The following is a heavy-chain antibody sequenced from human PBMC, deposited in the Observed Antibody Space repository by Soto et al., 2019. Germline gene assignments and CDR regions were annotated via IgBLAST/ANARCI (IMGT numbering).Heavy chain of an antibody. J-gene: IGHJ6*04. CDR1: GFTFSNFA. CDR2: MSFDGTTK. D-gene: IGHD2-15*01. Sequence: PGGSLRLSCAASGFTFSNFAMHWFRQAPGKGLEWVAVMSFDGTTKFYADSVKGRFTVSRDNSQNTLYLQVNSLRVEDTAVYYCARDDVLCDGGRCYGIPLDVWGKGTTVTVSS. CDR3: ARDDVLCDGGRCYGIPLDV. V-gene: IGHV3-30-3*01.